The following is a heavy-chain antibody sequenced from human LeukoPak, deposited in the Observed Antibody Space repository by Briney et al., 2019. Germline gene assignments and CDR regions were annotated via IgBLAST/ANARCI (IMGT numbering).Heavy chain of an antibody. CDR1: GGTFGSYA. Sequence: SVKVSCKASGGTFGSYAISWVRQAPRQGLEWMGRIIPIFGTANYAQKFQGRVTITTDESTSTAYMELSSLRSEDTAVYYCARETGLVPPKHFDYWGQGTLVTVSS. J-gene: IGHJ4*02. CDR3: ARETGLVPPKHFDY. D-gene: IGHD3/OR15-3a*01. CDR2: IIPIFGTA. V-gene: IGHV1-69*05.